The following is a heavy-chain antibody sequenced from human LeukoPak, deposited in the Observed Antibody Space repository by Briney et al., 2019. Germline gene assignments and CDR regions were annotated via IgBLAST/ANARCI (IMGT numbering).Heavy chain of an antibody. V-gene: IGHV3-13*04. J-gene: IGHJ3*02. Sequence: PGGSLRLSCAASGFTFSSYDMRWVRQATGKGLEWVSAIGTAGDTYYPGSVKGRFTISRENAKNSLYLQMNSLRAGDTAVYYCARGDSSGYYPDAFDIWGQGAMVTVSS. CDR3: ARGDSSGYYPDAFDI. CDR2: IGTAGDT. CDR1: GFTFSSYD. D-gene: IGHD3-22*01.